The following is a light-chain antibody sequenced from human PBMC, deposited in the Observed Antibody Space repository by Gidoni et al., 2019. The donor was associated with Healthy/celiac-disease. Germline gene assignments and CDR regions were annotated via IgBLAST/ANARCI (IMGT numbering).Light chain of an antibody. CDR2: KAS. CDR1: QSISSW. CDR3: QKYNSYS. Sequence: DIQMTQSPSTLSASVGDRVTITCRASQSISSWLAWYQQKPGKAPKLLIYKASSLESGVPSRFSGSGSGTEFTLTISSLQPDDFATYYCQKYNSYSFGPXTKVDIK. J-gene: IGKJ3*01. V-gene: IGKV1-5*03.